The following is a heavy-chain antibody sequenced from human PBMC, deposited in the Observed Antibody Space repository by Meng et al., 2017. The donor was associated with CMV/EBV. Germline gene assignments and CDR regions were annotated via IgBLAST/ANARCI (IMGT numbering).Heavy chain of an antibody. V-gene: IGHV3-66*02. CDR3: AWSTMVRGAFDI. J-gene: IGHJ3*02. CDR2: IYSGGST. Sequence: LSCAASGFTVSSNYMSWVRQAPGKGLEWVSVIYSGGSTYYADSVKGRFTISRDNSKNTLYLQMNSLRAEDTAVYYCAWSTMVRGAFDIWGQGTMVTVSS. D-gene: IGHD3-10*01. CDR1: GFTVSSNY.